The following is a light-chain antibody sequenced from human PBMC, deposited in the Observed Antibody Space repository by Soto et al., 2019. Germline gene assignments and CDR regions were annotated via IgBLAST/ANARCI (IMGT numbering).Light chain of an antibody. CDR2: DAS. Sequence: EIVLTQSPATLSLSPGESATLSCRASQSVSSYLAWYQQKPGQAPRLLIYDASNRATGIPARFSGSGSGTDFTLTISSLEPEDFAVYYCQQRSNWPRTFGQGTKVEI. CDR1: QSVSSY. J-gene: IGKJ1*01. CDR3: QQRSNWPRT. V-gene: IGKV3-11*01.